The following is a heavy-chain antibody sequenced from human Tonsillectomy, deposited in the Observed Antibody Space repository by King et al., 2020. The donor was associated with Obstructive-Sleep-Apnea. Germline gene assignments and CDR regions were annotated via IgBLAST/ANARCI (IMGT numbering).Heavy chain of an antibody. D-gene: IGHD6-19*01. Sequence: DVQLVESGGGLVKPGGSLRLSCAASGFTFRSYDMNWVRQAPGKGLEWVSSISSSSNYIYYADSVKGRFTISRDNAKNSLYLQMISLRAEDTAVYYCARGTSLAVAGSLTYWAQGTLVTVSS. CDR1: GFTFRSYD. CDR3: ARGTSLAVAGSLTY. CDR2: ISSSSNYI. V-gene: IGHV3-21*01. J-gene: IGHJ4*02.